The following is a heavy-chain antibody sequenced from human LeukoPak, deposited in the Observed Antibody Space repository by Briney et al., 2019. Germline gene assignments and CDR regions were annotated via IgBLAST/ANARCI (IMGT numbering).Heavy chain of an antibody. Sequence: ASVKVSCKASGYTFTSYAMNWVRQAPGQGLEWMGWINTNTGNPTYAQGFTGRFVFSLDTSVSTAYLQISSLKAEDTAVYYCAREPKYYDFWSGYFMGRGYYYYMDVWGKGTTVTVSS. CDR2: INTNTGNP. J-gene: IGHJ6*03. V-gene: IGHV7-4-1*02. D-gene: IGHD3-3*01. CDR1: GYTFTSYA. CDR3: AREPKYYDFWSGYFMGRGYYYYMDV.